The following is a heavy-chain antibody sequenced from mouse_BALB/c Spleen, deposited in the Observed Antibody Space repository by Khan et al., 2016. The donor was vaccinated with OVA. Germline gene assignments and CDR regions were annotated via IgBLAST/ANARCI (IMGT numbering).Heavy chain of an antibody. CDR1: GFNIKDYY. Sequence: MQLEESGAELVRPGALVNLSCKASGFNIKDYYMHWVKQRPEQGLVWIGRIDPENGNTIYDPQFQGKASITSDTSSTTAYLQLSSLTSEDTAVYYCARDGYAPWFAYWGQGTLVTVSA. CDR3: ARDGYAPWFAY. V-gene: IGHV14-1*02. CDR2: IDPENGNT. D-gene: IGHD2-2*01. J-gene: IGHJ3*01.